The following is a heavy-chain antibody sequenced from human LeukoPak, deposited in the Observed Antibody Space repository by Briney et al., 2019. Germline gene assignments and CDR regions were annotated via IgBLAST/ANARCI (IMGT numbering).Heavy chain of an antibody. V-gene: IGHV3-53*04. CDR1: GFTVSSNY. CDR3: AGRLPYYYDSSGSISGRFDAFDAFDI. D-gene: IGHD3-22*01. CDR2: IYSGGST. Sequence: VGSLRLSCAASGFTVSSNYMSWARQAPGKGLEWVSVIYSGGSTYYADSVKGRFTISRHNSKNTLYLQMNSLRAEDTAVYYCAGRLPYYYDSSGSISGRFDAFDAFDIWGQGTMVTVSS. J-gene: IGHJ3*02.